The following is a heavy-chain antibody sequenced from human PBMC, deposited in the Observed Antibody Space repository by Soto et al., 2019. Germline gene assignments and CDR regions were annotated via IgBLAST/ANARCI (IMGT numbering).Heavy chain of an antibody. J-gene: IGHJ4*02. Sequence: QVQLVQSGAEVKKPGSSVKISCKTSGGTFFNYAINWVRQAPGQGLEWMGGIIPVFGAPNYAQNFQGRVTITADESTSTAYMELSSLRSEDTAVYFCARDREPDYDFWTGFPLWGQGTLVTVSS. V-gene: IGHV1-69*01. CDR1: GGTFFNYA. D-gene: IGHD3-3*01. CDR2: IIPVFGAP. CDR3: ARDREPDYDFWTGFPL.